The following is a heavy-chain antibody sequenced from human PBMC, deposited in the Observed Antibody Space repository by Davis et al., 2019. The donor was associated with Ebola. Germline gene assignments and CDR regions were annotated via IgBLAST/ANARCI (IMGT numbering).Heavy chain of an antibody. CDR3: AKVGPYTTVTKWLDFDY. V-gene: IGHV3-74*01. D-gene: IGHD4-17*01. J-gene: IGHJ4*02. CDR2: IYSGESY. CDR1: GFTISSYW. Sequence: GEYLKISCAASGFTISSYWMHWLRQAPRKGLVWVSRIYSGESYYADSVRGRFTIYRDNARNTLYLQLNSLRDEDTAVYYCAKVGPYTTVTKWLDFDYWGQGTLVTVSS.